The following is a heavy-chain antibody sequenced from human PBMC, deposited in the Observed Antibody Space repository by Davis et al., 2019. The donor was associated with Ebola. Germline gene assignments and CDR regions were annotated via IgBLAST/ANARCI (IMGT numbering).Heavy chain of an antibody. CDR2: ISGSGYNT. J-gene: IGHJ6*02. V-gene: IGHV3-23*01. Sequence: GGSLRPSCAASGFSFSSYAMSWVRQAPGKGLEWVSGISGSGYNTYYADSVKGRFTISRDNSKNTLYLQMNSLRAEDTAVYYCARDRALRFLEWLSPTVYYYYGMDVWGQGTTVTVSS. CDR1: GFSFSSYA. D-gene: IGHD3-3*01. CDR3: ARDRALRFLEWLSPTVYYYYGMDV.